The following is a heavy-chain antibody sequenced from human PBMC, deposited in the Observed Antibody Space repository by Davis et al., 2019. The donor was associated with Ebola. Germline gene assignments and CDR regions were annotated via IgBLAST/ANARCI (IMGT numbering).Heavy chain of an antibody. V-gene: IGHV3-23*01. CDR3: LKGGWGSTYDY. CDR2: MSGSGDTI. J-gene: IGHJ4*02. CDR1: LFMFEIYP. D-gene: IGHD3-16*01. Sequence: PGGSLRLSCAASLFMFEIYPMTWVRQAPGKGLEWISYMSGSGDTIRYADSVKGRFTISRDNSNKILFLQMNSLGVDDTAVYYCLKGGWGSTYDYWGQGTLVTVSS.